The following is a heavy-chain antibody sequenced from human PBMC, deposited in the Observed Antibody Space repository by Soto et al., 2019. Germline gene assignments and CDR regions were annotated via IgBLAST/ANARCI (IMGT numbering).Heavy chain of an antibody. V-gene: IGHV3-21*01. Sequence: GGSLRLSCAASGFTFSSYSMNWVRQAPGKGLEWVSSISSSSSYIYYADSVKGRFTISRDNAKNSLYLQMNSLRAEDTAVYYCARGQLWDLYGMDVWGQGTTVTVSS. CDR3: ARGQLWDLYGMDV. CDR1: GFTFSSYS. D-gene: IGHD5-18*01. J-gene: IGHJ6*02. CDR2: ISSSSSYI.